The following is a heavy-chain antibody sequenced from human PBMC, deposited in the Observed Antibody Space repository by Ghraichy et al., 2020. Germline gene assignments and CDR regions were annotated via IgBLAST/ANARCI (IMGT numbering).Heavy chain of an antibody. Sequence: SQTLLFTCAVYGGSFSGYYWSWIRQPPGKGLEWIGEINHSGSTNYNPSLKSRVTISVDTSKNQFSLKLSSVTAADTAVFYCARGIYLGYCSGGSCYEYGMDVWGQGTTVTVSS. CDR3: ARGIYLGYCSGGSCYEYGMDV. D-gene: IGHD2-15*01. CDR2: INHSGST. CDR1: GGSFSGYY. V-gene: IGHV4-34*01. J-gene: IGHJ6*02.